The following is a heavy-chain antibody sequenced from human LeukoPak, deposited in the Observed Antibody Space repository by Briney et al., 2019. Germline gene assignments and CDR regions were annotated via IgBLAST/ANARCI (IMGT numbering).Heavy chain of an antibody. J-gene: IGHJ4*02. CDR2: ISWNIGTI. D-gene: IGHD6-19*01. V-gene: IGHV3-9*01. Sequence: RRCLRLSCAPSGFTFDDYAIRWVRQAPGKGQGWVSGISWNIGTIGYADSVKGRFTISRDNTQNYLYLQMNSLRAEEPALYYCAKEGLAVAGTIGYWGQGTLVTVSS. CDR3: AKEGLAVAGTIGY. CDR1: GFTFDDYA.